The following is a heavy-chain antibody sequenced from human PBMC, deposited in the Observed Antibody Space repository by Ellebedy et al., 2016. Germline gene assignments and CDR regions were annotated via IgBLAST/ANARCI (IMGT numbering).Heavy chain of an antibody. V-gene: IGHV4-4*07. J-gene: IGHJ4*02. CDR2: IHKDGST. CDR1: GASVSSYF. CDR3: ARDVGLGL. D-gene: IGHD7-27*01. Sequence: GSLRLXXTVSGASVSSYFWSWFRQPAGKGLEWIGRIHKDGSTYYNPSLMSRVALSLDTSKNNFSLKMSPVTAADTAVYYCARDVGLGLWGQGTLVTVSS.